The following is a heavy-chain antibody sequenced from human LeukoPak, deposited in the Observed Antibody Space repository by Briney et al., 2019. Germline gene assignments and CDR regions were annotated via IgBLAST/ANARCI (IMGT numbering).Heavy chain of an antibody. J-gene: IGHJ4*02. CDR1: GFSFSTYG. CDR2: IWYDASGQ. V-gene: IGHV3-33*01. D-gene: IGHD3-22*01. CDR3: ARDSLYDDNGYYHYFDY. Sequence: GGSLRLSCAASGFSFSTYGMHWVRQAPGKGLEWVTMIWYDASGQHYADSVKGRFTISRDTSKNTLYLQMNSLRAEDTAVYFCARDSLYDDNGYYHYFDYWGQGTLVTVSS.